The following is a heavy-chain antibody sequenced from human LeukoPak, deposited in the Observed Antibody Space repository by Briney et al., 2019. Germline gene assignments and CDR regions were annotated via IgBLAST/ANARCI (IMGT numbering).Heavy chain of an antibody. Sequence: GGSLRLSCAASGFTFSSYWMHWVRQAPGKGLVWVSRINSDGSSTSYADSVKGRFTISRDNSKNTLYLQMNSLRAEDTAVYYCARAVGYYYGMDVWGQGTTVTVSS. CDR3: ARAVGYYYGMDV. J-gene: IGHJ6*02. V-gene: IGHV3-74*01. D-gene: IGHD1-26*01. CDR1: GFTFSSYW. CDR2: INSDGSST.